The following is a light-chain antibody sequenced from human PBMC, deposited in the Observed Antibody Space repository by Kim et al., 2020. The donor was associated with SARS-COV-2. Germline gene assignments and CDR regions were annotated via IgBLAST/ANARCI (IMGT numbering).Light chain of an antibody. CDR2: SDN. CDR3: ATWDDSLDVWM. V-gene: IGLV1-44*01. J-gene: IGLJ3*02. Sequence: QSVLSQPASASGTPGQRVTISCSGSASNIGSNTVNWYQQFPGTAPKLLIDSDNRRPSGVPDRVSGSKSGTSASLAISGLQSEDEADYYCATWDDSLDVWMFGGGTKLTVL. CDR1: ASNIGSNT.